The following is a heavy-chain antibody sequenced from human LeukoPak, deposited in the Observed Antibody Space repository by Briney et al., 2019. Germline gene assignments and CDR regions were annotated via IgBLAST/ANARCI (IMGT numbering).Heavy chain of an antibody. D-gene: IGHD3-10*01. CDR1: GYTFTGYY. CDR3: ARRRYYGSGSHYYYYYMDV. Sequence: ASVKVSCKASGYTFTGYYMHWVRQAPGQGLEWMGWINPNSGGTNYAQKFQGRVTMTRDTSISTAYMELSRLRSDDTAVYYCARRRYYGSGSHYYYYYMDVWGKGTTVTVSS. CDR2: INPNSGGT. J-gene: IGHJ6*03. V-gene: IGHV1-2*02.